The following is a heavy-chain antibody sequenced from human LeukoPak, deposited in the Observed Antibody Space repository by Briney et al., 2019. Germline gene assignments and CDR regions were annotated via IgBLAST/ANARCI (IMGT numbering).Heavy chain of an antibody. Sequence: ASETLSLTCAAYGGSFSGYYWSWIRQPPGKGLEWIGEINHSGSTNYNPSLKSRVTISVDTSKNQFSLKLSSVTAADTAVYYCARGYDILTGYYSSFDYWGQGTLVTVSS. D-gene: IGHD3-9*01. CDR1: GGSFSGYY. V-gene: IGHV4-34*01. CDR2: INHSGST. J-gene: IGHJ4*02. CDR3: ARGYDILTGYYSSFDY.